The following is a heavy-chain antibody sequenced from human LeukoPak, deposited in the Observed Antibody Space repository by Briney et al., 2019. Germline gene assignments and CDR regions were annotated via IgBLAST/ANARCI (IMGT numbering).Heavy chain of an antibody. Sequence: GGSLRLSCAASGFTFDDYAMHWVRQAPGKGLEWVSGISWNSGSIGYADSVKGRFTISRDNAKNSLYLQMNSLRVEDTAVYYCARAHNWKYGTFDYWGQGTLVTVSS. CDR3: ARAHNWKYGTFDY. CDR2: ISWNSGSI. D-gene: IGHD1-7*01. V-gene: IGHV3-9*01. J-gene: IGHJ4*02. CDR1: GFTFDDYA.